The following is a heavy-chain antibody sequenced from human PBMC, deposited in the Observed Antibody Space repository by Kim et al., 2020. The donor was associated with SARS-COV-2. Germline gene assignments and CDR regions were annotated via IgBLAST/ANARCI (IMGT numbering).Heavy chain of an antibody. Sequence: SETLSLTCAVDCGSFSGYYWSWIRQPPGKGLEWIGEINHMGSTNYNPSLKSRVTISVDTSKDQFSLKLSSVTAADTAVYYCARGLWIGYFDWFKGDGPGAFDIWGQGTMVTVSS. CDR1: CGSFSGYY. CDR2: INHMGST. D-gene: IGHD3-9*01. V-gene: IGHV4-34*01. J-gene: IGHJ3*02. CDR3: ARGLWIGYFDWFKGDGPGAFDI.